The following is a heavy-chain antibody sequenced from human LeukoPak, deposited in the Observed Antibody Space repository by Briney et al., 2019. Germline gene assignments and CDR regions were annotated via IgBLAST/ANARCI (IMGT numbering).Heavy chain of an antibody. D-gene: IGHD5-24*01. V-gene: IGHV3-30*04. CDR3: AREDGYYFDY. J-gene: IGHJ4*02. Sequence: GRSLRLSCAASGFTFSSYAMHWVRQAPGKGLEWVAVISYDGSNKYYADSVKGRFTISRDNSKNTPYLQMNSLRAEDTAVYYCAREDGYYFDYWGQGTLVTVSS. CDR1: GFTFSSYA. CDR2: ISYDGSNK.